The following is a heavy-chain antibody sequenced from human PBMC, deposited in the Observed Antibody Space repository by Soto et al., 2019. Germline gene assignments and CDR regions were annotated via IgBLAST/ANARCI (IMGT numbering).Heavy chain of an antibody. V-gene: IGHV4-30-4*01. CDR1: DGSISSGDYY. CDR3: ATEDYSSNWSFDY. Sequence: PSETLSHYCPVSDGSISSGDYYWSWIRQPPGKGLEWIGYIYYSGSTYYNPSLKSRVTISVDTSKNQFSLKLSSVTAADTAVYYCATEDYSSNWSFDYWGQGTQVTVSS. J-gene: IGHJ4*02. D-gene: IGHD6-13*01. CDR2: IYYSGST.